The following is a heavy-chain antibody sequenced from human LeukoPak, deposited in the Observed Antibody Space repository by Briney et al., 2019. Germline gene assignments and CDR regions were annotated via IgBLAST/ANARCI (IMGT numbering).Heavy chain of an antibody. J-gene: IGHJ4*02. CDR2: ISSSGSTI. V-gene: IGHV3-48*01. D-gene: IGHD1-7*01. CDR1: GFTFSNYN. Sequence: GGSLRLSCAASGFTFSNYNMNWVRQAPGKGLECISYISSSGSTIYYADSVKGRFTISRDNAKSSLFLQMNSLRAEDTAVYYCARENFADLFDYWGQGILVTVSS. CDR3: ARENFADLFDY.